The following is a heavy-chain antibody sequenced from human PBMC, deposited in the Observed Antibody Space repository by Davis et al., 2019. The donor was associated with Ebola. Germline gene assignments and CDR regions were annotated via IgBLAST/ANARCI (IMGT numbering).Heavy chain of an antibody. Sequence: SETLSLTCTVSGGSISSSSYYWGWIRQPPGKGLEWIGSIYYSGSTYYNPSLKSRVTISVDTSKNQFSLKLSSVTAADTAVYYCARDLVGATTVWGQGTLVTVSS. J-gene: IGHJ4*02. D-gene: IGHD1-26*01. CDR1: GGSISSSSYY. CDR3: ARDLVGATTV. V-gene: IGHV4-39*07. CDR2: IYYSGST.